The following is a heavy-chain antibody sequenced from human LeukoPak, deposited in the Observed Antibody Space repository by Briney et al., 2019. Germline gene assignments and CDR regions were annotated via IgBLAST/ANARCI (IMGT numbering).Heavy chain of an antibody. V-gene: IGHV4-30-2*01. D-gene: IGHD4-17*01. CDR1: GGSISSGGYS. CDR2: IYHSGST. CDR3: AREARTVTTFDY. Sequence: SETLSLTCAVSGGSISSGGYSWSWIRQPPGKGLEWIGYIYHSGSTYYNPSLKSRVTISVDRSKNQFSLKLSSVTAADTAVYYCAREARTVTTFDYWGQGTLVTVSS. J-gene: IGHJ4*02.